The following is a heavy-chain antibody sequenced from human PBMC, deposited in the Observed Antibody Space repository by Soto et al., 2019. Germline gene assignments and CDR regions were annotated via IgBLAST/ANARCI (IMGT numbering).Heavy chain of an antibody. CDR1: GGSISSYY. J-gene: IGHJ4*02. CDR2: IYYSGST. Sequence: SETLSLTCTVSGGSISSYYWSWIRQPPGKGLEWIGYIYYSGSTNYNPSLKSRVTISVDTSKNQFSLKLSSVTAADTAVFYCARRVDYVWGSYRYSPYFDYWGQGTLVTVSS. CDR3: ARRVDYVWGSYRYSPYFDY. D-gene: IGHD3-16*02. V-gene: IGHV4-59*08.